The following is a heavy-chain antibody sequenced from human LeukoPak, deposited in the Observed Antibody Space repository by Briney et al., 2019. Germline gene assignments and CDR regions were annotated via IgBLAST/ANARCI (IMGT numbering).Heavy chain of an antibody. D-gene: IGHD6-13*01. J-gene: IGHJ2*01. CDR1: GFTFSYYT. Sequence: GGSLRLSCAASGFTFSYYTMHWVRQAPGKGLEWVAVISYDGSNKYYADSVKGRFTISRDNSKNTLYLQMNSLRAEDTAVYYCARHYIAAAGIGYFDLWGRGTLVTVSS. CDR2: ISYDGSNK. V-gene: IGHV3-30-3*01. CDR3: ARHYIAAAGIGYFDL.